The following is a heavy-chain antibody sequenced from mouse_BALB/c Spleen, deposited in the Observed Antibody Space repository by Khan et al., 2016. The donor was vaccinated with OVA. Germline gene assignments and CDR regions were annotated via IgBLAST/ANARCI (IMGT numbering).Heavy chain of an antibody. V-gene: IGHV1-76*01. D-gene: IGHD3-2*02. CDR3: AREEALYYFDY. J-gene: IGHJ2*01. CDR1: GYIFTTYW. CDR2: IYPGTDNT. Sequence: QVQLKESGAELVRPGASVKLSCKTSGYIFTTYWIHWVKQRSGQGLEWIARIYPGTDNTYYNESVKDRATMTADKSSSTAYMQLSSRKSEDSAVYFCAREEALYYFDYWGQGTTLTVSS.